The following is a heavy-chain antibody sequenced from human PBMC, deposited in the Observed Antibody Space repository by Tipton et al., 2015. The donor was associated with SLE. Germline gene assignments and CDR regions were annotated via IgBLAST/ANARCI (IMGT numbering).Heavy chain of an antibody. J-gene: IGHJ2*01. V-gene: IGHV4-39*02. Sequence: TLSLTCSVFGSSITGSSYFWGWIRQPPGKGLEWIATLYYSGGSTYYNPSLESRVSISGDTSKNLFSLTLSAVTAADTAFYYCTRVWYSDGWFDLWGRGALVTVSS. CDR1: GSSITGSSYF. CDR3: TRVWYSDGWFDL. CDR2: LYYSGGST. D-gene: IGHD6-19*01.